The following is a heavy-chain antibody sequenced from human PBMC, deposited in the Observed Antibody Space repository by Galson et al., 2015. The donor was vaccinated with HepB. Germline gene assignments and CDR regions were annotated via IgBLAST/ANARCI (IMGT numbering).Heavy chain of an antibody. CDR1: EFTFNNYA. CDR2: ISGTGGSR. Sequence: LRLSCAASEFTFNNYAMSWVRQAPGKGLEWVSTISGTGGSRYYTESVKGRFTISRDNFKSTLYLQMYSLGAEDTAVYYCARIPTPQDVLTGFYPFDYWGQGTLVTVSS. CDR3: ARIPTPQDVLTGFYPFDY. J-gene: IGHJ4*02. D-gene: IGHD3-9*01. V-gene: IGHV3-23*01.